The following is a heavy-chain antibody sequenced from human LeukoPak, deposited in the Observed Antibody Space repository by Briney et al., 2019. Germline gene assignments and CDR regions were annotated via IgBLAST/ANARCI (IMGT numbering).Heavy chain of an antibody. J-gene: IGHJ3*01. CDR3: ARGRLGSGSQYDAFDL. Sequence: ASVKVSCKASGYTFTGYYMHWVRQAPGQGLEWMGWVNPNSGSTNYAQSFQGRVTMTWDTSISTVHLELSRLTSDDTAVFYCARGRLGSGSQYDAFDLWGQGTMVTVSS. V-gene: IGHV1-2*02. CDR1: GYTFTGYY. D-gene: IGHD3-10*01. CDR2: VNPNSGST.